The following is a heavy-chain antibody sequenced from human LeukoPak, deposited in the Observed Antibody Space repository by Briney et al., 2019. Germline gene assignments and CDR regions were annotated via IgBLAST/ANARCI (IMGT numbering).Heavy chain of an antibody. CDR1: GGSISSSSYY. J-gene: IGHJ4*02. CDR2: IYYSGST. CDR3: ARGLLKRPRKKGGFDY. V-gene: IGHV4-39*01. Sequence: PSETLSLTCTVSGGSISSSSYYWGWIRQPPGKGLEWIGSIYYSGSTYYNPSLKSRVTISVDTSKNQFSLKLSSVTAADTAVYYCARGLLKRPRKKGGFDYWGQGTPVTVSS. D-gene: IGHD3-16*01.